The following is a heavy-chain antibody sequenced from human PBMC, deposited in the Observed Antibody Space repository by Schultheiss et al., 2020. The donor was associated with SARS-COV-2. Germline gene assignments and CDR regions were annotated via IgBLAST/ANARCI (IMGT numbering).Heavy chain of an antibody. CDR1: GDSVSSNSAA. Sequence: SQTLSLTCAISGDSVSSNSAAWYWIRQSPSRGLEWLGRTYYRSKWNNDYAVSVKSRITIDPDTSKNQFSLQVNSVTPEDTAVYYCAKGTYYYDSSGYYGPPGWFDPWGQGTLVTVSS. V-gene: IGHV6-1*01. D-gene: IGHD3-22*01. CDR2: TYYRSKWNN. J-gene: IGHJ5*02. CDR3: AKGTYYYDSSGYYGPPGWFDP.